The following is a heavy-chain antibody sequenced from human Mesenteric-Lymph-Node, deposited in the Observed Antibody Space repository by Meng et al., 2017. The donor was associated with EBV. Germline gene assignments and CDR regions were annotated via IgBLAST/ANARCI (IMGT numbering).Heavy chain of an antibody. J-gene: IGHJ4*02. CDR3: ARIKGPPQGPPT. CDR1: GFIFMDYY. CDR2: MSTSGGTI. Sequence: SGGGLVKPGGALRLSWVGSGFIFMDYYMSRFRQAPGKGLECVSDMSTSGGTIYYADSVKGRFTISRDNAKNSLYLQMNSLRVEDTAVYFCARIKGPPQGPPTWGQGTLVTVSS. V-gene: IGHV3-11*01.